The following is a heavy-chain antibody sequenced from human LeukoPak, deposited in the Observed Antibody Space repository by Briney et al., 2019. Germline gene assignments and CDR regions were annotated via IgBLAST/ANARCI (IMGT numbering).Heavy chain of an antibody. Sequence: GGSLRLSCAASGFTVSSNYMSWVRQAPGKGLEWVSVIYSGGSTYYADSVKGRFTISRDNSKNTLYLQMNSLRAEDTAVYYCAKAGFDRPDAFDIWGQGTMVTVSS. CDR3: AKAGFDRPDAFDI. J-gene: IGHJ3*02. CDR1: GFTVSSNY. CDR2: IYSGGST. D-gene: IGHD3-22*01. V-gene: IGHV3-66*01.